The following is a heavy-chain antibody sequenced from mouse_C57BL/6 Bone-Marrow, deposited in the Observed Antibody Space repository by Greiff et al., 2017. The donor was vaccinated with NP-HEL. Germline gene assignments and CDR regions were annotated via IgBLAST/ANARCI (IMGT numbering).Heavy chain of an antibody. CDR3: ARYDDYGSRERKNWYFDG. J-gene: IGHJ1*03. Sequence: DVMLVESGGGLVQPGGSLSLSCAASGFTFTDYYMSWVRQPPGKALEWLGFIRNKANGYTTEYSASVKGRFTISRDNSQSILYLQMNALGAEDSATYYCARYDDYGSRERKNWYFDGWGTGTTVTVSS. CDR2: IRNKANGYTT. V-gene: IGHV7-3*01. D-gene: IGHD1-1*01. CDR1: GFTFTDYY.